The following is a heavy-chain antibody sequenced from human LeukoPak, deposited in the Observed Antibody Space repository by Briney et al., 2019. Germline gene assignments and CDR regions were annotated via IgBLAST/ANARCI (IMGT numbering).Heavy chain of an antibody. CDR1: GYTFTSYD. V-gene: IGHV1-8*01. CDR2: MNPNSGNT. CDR3: ARGGGTMVRGVIILYDY. Sequence: ASVKVSCKASGYTFTSYDINWVRQATGRGLEWMGWMNPNSGNTGYAQKFQGRVTMTRDTSISTAYMELSSLRSEDTAVYYCARGGGTMVRGVIILYDYWGQGTLVTVSS. D-gene: IGHD3-10*01. J-gene: IGHJ4*02.